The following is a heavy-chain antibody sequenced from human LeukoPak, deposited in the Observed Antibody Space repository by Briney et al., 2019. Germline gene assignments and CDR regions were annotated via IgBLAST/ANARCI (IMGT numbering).Heavy chain of an antibody. V-gene: IGHV3-21*01. J-gene: IGHJ4*02. CDR1: RFTFSSYI. Sequence: TGGSLRLSCAASRFTFSSYIMNWGRQAPGEGLGWVSSISISGMYIYYADSAKGRFTISRDNDKNSLYLQMNSLRAEDTAVYYCARELAVAGLDYYFDYWGQGTLVTVSS. CDR3: ARELAVAGLDYYFDY. D-gene: IGHD6-19*01. CDR2: ISISGMYI.